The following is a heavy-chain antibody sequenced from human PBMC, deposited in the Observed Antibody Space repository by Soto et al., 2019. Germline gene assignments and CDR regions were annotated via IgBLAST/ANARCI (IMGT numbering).Heavy chain of an antibody. CDR1: GYTLTELS. CDR2: FDPEDGET. CDR3: ATPLDSSGRWTNWFDP. D-gene: IGHD6-19*01. Sequence: ASVKVSCKVSGYTLTELSMHWVRQAPGKGLEWMGGFDPEDGETIYAQKFQGRVTMTEDTSTDTAYMELSSLRSEDTAVYYCATPLDSSGRWTNWFDPWGQGTLVTVS. J-gene: IGHJ5*02. V-gene: IGHV1-24*01.